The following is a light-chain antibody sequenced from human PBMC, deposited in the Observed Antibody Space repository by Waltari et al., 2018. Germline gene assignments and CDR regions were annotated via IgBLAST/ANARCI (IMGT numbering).Light chain of an antibody. CDR2: AAS. J-gene: IGKJ1*01. V-gene: IGKV3-20*01. CDR3: QNHERLPAT. CDR1: QSVSKY. Sequence: EVVLTQSPGTLSLSPGERATLSCRASQSVSKYLAWYQQRPGQAPRLIIYAASTRATGIPDRFSGSGYGTDFSLTISRLEPEDFAVYYCQNHERLPATFGQGTKVEIK.